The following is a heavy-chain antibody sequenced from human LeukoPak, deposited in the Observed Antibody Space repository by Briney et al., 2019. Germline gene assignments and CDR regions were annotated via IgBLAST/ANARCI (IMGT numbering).Heavy chain of an antibody. CDR3: ARGRNYYDSSAPSPFDY. CDR2: INHSGST. Sequence: GSLRLSCAASGFTFSSYWMSWVRQPPGKGLEWIGEINHSGSTNYNPSLKSRVTISVDTSKNQFSLKLSSVTAADTAVYYCARGRNYYDSSAPSPFDYWGQGTLVTVSS. D-gene: IGHD3-22*01. CDR1: GFTFSSYW. V-gene: IGHV4-34*01. J-gene: IGHJ4*02.